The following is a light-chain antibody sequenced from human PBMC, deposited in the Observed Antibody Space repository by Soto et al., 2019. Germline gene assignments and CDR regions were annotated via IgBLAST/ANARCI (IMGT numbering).Light chain of an antibody. CDR1: QSISSW. CDR3: QQYNSYSGT. V-gene: IGKV1-5*01. J-gene: IGKJ1*01. Sequence: DVQMTQSPSTLSASVGDRVTITCRASQSISSWLAWYLQKPGKAPKLLIYDASSLESGVPSRFSGSGSGTEFTLTISSLQPDDFATYYCQQYNSYSGTFGQGTKV. CDR2: DAS.